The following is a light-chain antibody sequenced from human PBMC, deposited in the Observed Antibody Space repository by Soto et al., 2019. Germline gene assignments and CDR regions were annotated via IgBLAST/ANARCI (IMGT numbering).Light chain of an antibody. Sequence: EIGLTQSPGTLSLSPGERATLSCRASQSVRSRYLAWYQQKPGQAPRLLIYGSSSRPPGIPDRVSGSGSGTEFTLTISRLEPEDFAVYYCQQYGTSPQTFGQGTKVDIK. CDR2: GSS. J-gene: IGKJ1*01. V-gene: IGKV3-20*01. CDR1: QSVRSRY. CDR3: QQYGTSPQT.